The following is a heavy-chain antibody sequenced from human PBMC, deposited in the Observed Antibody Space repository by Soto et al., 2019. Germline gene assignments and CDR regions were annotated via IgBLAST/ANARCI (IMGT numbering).Heavy chain of an antibody. CDR3: WGEVVTAGGNNYFDP. D-gene: IGHD2-21*02. J-gene: IGHJ5*02. Sequence: QVQLQESGPRLVKPSGSLSLTCGVSGGTVASSHWWRWVRQSPGGGLEWIGNVYHTGDTNLNPSLQRRGAISGDKSNNQFSLRPNSLTAADTAVYFCWGEVVTAGGNNYFDPWGPGTLVTVSS. CDR1: GGTVASSHW. V-gene: IGHV4-4*02. CDR2: VYHTGDT.